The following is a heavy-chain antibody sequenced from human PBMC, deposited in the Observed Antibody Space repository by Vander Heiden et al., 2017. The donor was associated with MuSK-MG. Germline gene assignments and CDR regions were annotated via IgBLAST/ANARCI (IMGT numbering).Heavy chain of an antibody. Sequence: VQLVQSGAEVKNSRSSVKVSWKASGGPFSSYAFSWVRQAPGQGLEWMGGIIPIFSTANYAQKFQGRVTITADESTSTAYVELSSLRSEDTAVYYCARDNRGFGELSGEAWFDPWGQGTLVTVSS. D-gene: IGHD3-10*01. CDR2: IIPIFSTA. J-gene: IGHJ5*02. V-gene: IGHV1-69*01. CDR3: ARDNRGFGELSGEAWFDP. CDR1: GGPFSSYA.